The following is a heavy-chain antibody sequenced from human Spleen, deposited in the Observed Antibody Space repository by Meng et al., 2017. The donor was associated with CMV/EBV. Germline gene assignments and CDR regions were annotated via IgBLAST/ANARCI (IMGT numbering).Heavy chain of an antibody. J-gene: IGHJ6*02. Sequence: GSLKISCAASGFTFSNYAMTWVRQAPGKGLEWVSIITSAASSTHYADSVKGRFTISRDNSKTTLYLQMNSLRADDTAVYYCAKAGPTILSSLDVWGQGTTVTVSS. CDR3: AKAGPTILSSLDV. CDR2: ITSAASST. V-gene: IGHV3-23*01. D-gene: IGHD3-3*01. CDR1: GFTFSNYA.